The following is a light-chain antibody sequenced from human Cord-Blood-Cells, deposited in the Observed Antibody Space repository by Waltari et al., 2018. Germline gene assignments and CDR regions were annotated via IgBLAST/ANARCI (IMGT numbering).Light chain of an antibody. CDR1: SSDVGGYNY. CDR2: EVS. V-gene: IGLV2-8*01. J-gene: IGLJ1*01. Sequence: QSALTQPPSASGSPGQSVTISCTGTSSDVGGYNYVSWYQQPPGKAPKLRIYEVSKRPSGVPDRFSGSKSGNTASLTVSGLQAEDEADYYCSSYAGSNNYVFGTGTKVTVL. CDR3: SSYAGSNNYV.